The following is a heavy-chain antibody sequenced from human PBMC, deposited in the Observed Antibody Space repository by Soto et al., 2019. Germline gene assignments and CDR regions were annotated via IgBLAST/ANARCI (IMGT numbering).Heavy chain of an antibody. CDR2: ISNRGDT. D-gene: IGHD2-15*01. J-gene: IGHJ3*02. V-gene: IGHV3-66*01. CDR1: GFIGSDTY. Sequence: EVQLVESGGGLVQPGGSLRLSCTASGFIGSDTYVNWVRQAPGKGLEWVSVISNRGDTHYADSVRGRFSLSRDISDNTLHLQMNNLRVEDTAVYYCAREPRYCRGGSCSIKGDDYDIWGQGTMVTVSS. CDR3: AREPRYCRGGSCSIKGDDYDI.